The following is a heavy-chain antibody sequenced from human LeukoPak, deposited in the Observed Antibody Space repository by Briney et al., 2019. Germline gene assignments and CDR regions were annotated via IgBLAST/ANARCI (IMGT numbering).Heavy chain of an antibody. D-gene: IGHD5-12*01. CDR2: ISGSGGST. CDR1: GFTFSSYA. J-gene: IGHJ4*02. Sequence: PGGSLRLSCAASGFTFSSYAMSWVRQAPGKGLEWVSSISGSGGSTYYADSAKGRFTLSRDNSKNTLFLQVNSLKAEDTAVYYCAKDIGYPLFDYWGQGTLVTVSS. V-gene: IGHV3-23*01. CDR3: AKDIGYPLFDY.